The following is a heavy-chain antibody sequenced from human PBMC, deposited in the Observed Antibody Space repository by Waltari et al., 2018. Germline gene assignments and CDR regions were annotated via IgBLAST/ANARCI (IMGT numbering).Heavy chain of an antibody. CDR1: GFTFSSSG. CDR3: AKPPYYDFWSGYYHY. J-gene: IGHJ4*02. Sequence: QVQLVESGGGVVQPGGSLRLSCAASGFTFSSSGLPWVRQAPGKGLEWVAFIRYDGSNKYYADSVKGRFTISRDNSKNTLYLQMNSLRAEDTAVYYCAKPPYYDFWSGYYHYWGQGTLVTVSS. D-gene: IGHD3-3*01. V-gene: IGHV3-30*02. CDR2: IRYDGSNK.